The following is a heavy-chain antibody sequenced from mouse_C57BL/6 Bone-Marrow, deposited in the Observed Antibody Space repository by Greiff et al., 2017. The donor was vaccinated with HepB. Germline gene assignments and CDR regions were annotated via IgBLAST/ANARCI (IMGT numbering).Heavy chain of an antibody. CDR2: IDPSDSYN. J-gene: IGHJ4*01. V-gene: IGHV1-69*01. Sequence: QVQLQQPGAELVMPGASVKLSCKASGYTFTSYWMHWVKQRPGQGLEWIGEIDPSDSYNNYNQKFKGKSTLTVDKSSSTAYMQLSSLTSEDSAVYYCARSLYGSYAMDYWGQGTSVTVSS. CDR1: GYTFTSYW. CDR3: ARSLYGSYAMDY. D-gene: IGHD2-2*01.